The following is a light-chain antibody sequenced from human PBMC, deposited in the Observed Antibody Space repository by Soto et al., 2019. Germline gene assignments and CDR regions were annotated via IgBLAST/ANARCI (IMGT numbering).Light chain of an antibody. CDR2: GAS. CDR1: QSVGSTY. J-gene: IGKJ1*01. V-gene: IGKV3-20*01. CDR3: QHYGSSTRT. Sequence: PGERATLSCRASQSVGSTYLAWYQQKPDQAPRLLIYGASSRATGIPDRFSGSGSGTDFTLTISRLEPEDFALYYCQHYGSSTRTFGQGTKVEVK.